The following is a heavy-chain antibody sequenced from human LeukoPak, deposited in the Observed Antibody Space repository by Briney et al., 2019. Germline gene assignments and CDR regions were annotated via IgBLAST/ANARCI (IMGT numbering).Heavy chain of an antibody. V-gene: IGHV4-61*02. CDR2: IYTSGST. J-gene: IGHJ6*02. CDR3: ARVTPDYYYGMDV. CDR1: GGSISSGSYY. Sequence: SQTLSLTCTVSGGSISSGSYYWSWIRQPAGKGLEWIGRIYTSGSTNYNPSLKSRVTISVDRSKNQFSLKLSSVTAADTAVYYCARVTPDYYYGMDVWGQGTTVTVSS.